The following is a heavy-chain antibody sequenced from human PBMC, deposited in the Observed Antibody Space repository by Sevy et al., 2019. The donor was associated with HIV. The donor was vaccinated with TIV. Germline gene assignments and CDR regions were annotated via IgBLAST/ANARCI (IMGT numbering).Heavy chain of an antibody. CDR3: TTGVGVGATPAYYYYYMDV. V-gene: IGHV3-15*01. D-gene: IGHD1-26*01. CDR1: GFTFSNAW. Sequence: GGSLRLSCAASGFTFSNAWMSWVRQAPGKGLEWVGRIKSKTDGGTTDYAAPVKGRFTISRDDSKNTLYLQMNSLKTEDTAVYYCTTGVGVGATPAYYYYYMDVWGKGTTVTVSS. CDR2: IKSKTDGGTT. J-gene: IGHJ6*03.